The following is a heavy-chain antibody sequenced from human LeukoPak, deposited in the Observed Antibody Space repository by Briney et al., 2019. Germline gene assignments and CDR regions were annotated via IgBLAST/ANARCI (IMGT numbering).Heavy chain of an antibody. CDR2: MNPGGGST. J-gene: IGHJ5*02. Sequence: ASVKVSCKASGYTFSSYGINWVRQAPGQGLEWMGVMNPGGGSTMYAEKFQDRVIMTSDMYTNTVYMEMTSLRYEDTAVYFCARGPHSGSYYGWFDTWGQGTLVTVSS. CDR3: ARGPHSGSYYGWFDT. CDR1: GYTFSSYG. D-gene: IGHD1-26*01. V-gene: IGHV1-46*01.